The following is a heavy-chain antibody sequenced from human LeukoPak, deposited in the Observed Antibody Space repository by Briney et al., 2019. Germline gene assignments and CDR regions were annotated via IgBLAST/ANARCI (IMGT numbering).Heavy chain of an antibody. J-gene: IGHJ1*01. CDR3: ARGDSGASEYFQD. Sequence: PSETLSLTCTVSGASVNSGGYYWTWLRQHPGQGLEWIGYIYYSGTTYYNPSLKSRITMSIDTSKNHFSLRLNSVTAADTAVYFCARGDSGASEYFQDWGQGTLVTVSS. V-gene: IGHV4-31*03. CDR2: IYYSGTT. CDR1: GASVNSGGYY. D-gene: IGHD6-25*01.